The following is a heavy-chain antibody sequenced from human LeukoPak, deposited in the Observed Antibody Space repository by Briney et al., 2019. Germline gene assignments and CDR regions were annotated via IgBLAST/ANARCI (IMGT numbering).Heavy chain of an antibody. J-gene: IGHJ4*02. V-gene: IGHV3-53*01. CDR1: GFTVSSNY. D-gene: IGHD3-22*01. CDR3: ARAHYCDSSGYYMGFPFDY. Sequence: GGSLRLSCAASGFTVSSNYMSWVRQAPGKGLEWVSVIYSGGSTYYADSVKGRFTISRDNSKNTLYLQMNSLRAEDTAVYYCARAHYCDSSGYYMGFPFDYWGQGTLVTVSS. CDR2: IYSGGST.